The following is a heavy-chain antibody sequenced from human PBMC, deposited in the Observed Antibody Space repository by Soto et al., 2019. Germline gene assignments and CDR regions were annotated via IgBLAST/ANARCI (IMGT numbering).Heavy chain of an antibody. Sequence: VASVKVSCKASGYTFTTSAMHWVRQAPGQSLEWMGWISAATGATKYSQKFQGRVTISTDTSAATAFMDLSSLRSEDTAVYYCARDNNWADYWGQGTLVTVSS. V-gene: IGHV1-3*01. CDR3: ARDNNWADY. CDR2: ISAATGAT. D-gene: IGHD1-1*01. J-gene: IGHJ4*02. CDR1: GYTFTTSA.